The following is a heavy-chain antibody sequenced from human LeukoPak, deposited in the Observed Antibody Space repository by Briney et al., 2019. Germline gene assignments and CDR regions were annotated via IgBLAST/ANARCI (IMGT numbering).Heavy chain of an antibody. CDR3: ARHKAMTVPRTFDI. CDR2: IHYTGST. Sequence: KPSETLSLTCTVSGGSVSSYYWSWIRKPPGKGLEWIGYIHYTGSTNYNPSLKSRVSISADTSKNQFSLKLNSVTAADAAVYFCARHKAMTVPRTFDIWGQGTMVTVSS. CDR1: GGSVSSYY. D-gene: IGHD2-21*02. J-gene: IGHJ3*02. V-gene: IGHV4-59*08.